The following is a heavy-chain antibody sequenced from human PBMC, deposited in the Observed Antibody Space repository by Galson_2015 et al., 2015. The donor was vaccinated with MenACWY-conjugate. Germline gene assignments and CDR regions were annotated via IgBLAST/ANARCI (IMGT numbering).Heavy chain of an antibody. Sequence: SLRLSCAGSGFTFCSYRMNWVRQAPGKGLEWVASISTTSTYIYHADSVKGRFTISRDNAKNSVYLQMNSLRGEDTAVYYCARDSRDGYNPFDYWGQGTLVTVSS. CDR1: GFTFCSYR. J-gene: IGHJ4*02. CDR3: ARDSRDGYNPFDY. CDR2: ISTTSTYI. D-gene: IGHD5-24*01. V-gene: IGHV3-21*01.